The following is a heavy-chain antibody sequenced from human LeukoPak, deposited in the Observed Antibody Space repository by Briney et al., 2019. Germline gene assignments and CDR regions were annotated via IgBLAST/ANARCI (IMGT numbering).Heavy chain of an antibody. V-gene: IGHV4-34*01. J-gene: IGHJ6*04. D-gene: IGHD5-18*01. Sequence: SETLSLTCAVYGGSFSGYYWSWIRQPPGKGLEWIGEINDSGSTNYNPSLKTRVTMSVDTSKNQFSLKLNSVTAADTAVYYCARDAIQLWLGMDVWGKGTTVTISS. CDR3: ARDAIQLWLGMDV. CDR1: GGSFSGYY. CDR2: INDSGST.